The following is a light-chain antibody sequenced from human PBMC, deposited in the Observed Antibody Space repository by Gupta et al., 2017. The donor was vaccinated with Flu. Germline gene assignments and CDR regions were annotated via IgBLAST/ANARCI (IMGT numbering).Light chain of an antibody. CDR3: SSYAGNLNLV. J-gene: IGLJ3*02. CDR1: SSDVGGYNY. V-gene: IGLV2-8*01. CDR2: EVS. Sequence: QSALTQPPSASGSPGPSVTISCTGTSSDVGGYNYVSWYQQHPGKVPKLMIYEVSRRPSGVPDRFSGSKSDNTASLNXSXLQAEDXADYYCSSYAGNLNLVFGGGTKLTVL.